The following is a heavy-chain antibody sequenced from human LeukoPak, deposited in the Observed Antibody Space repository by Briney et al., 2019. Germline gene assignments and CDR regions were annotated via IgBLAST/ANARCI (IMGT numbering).Heavy chain of an antibody. Sequence: PGGSLRLSCAASGFTFSRYGMQWVRQAPGKGLEWVAIITYDGTDKNYADSVKGRFTISRDNSKSTVYLQMNSLRAEDTAVYYCARDGGPGYSSSWYLYWGQGTLVTVSS. CDR3: ARDGGPGYSSSWYLY. J-gene: IGHJ4*02. CDR1: GFTFSRYG. CDR2: ITYDGTDK. V-gene: IGHV3-30*03. D-gene: IGHD6-13*01.